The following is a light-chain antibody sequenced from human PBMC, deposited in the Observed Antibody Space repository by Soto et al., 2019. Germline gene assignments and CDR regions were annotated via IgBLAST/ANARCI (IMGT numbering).Light chain of an antibody. CDR2: DDN. CDR3: GSWDSSMSAYV. V-gene: IGLV1-51*01. Sequence: QSVLAHPPSGSAAPGQKVTISCSGSSSNIGGNSVSWYQQLPGTAPKLLIYDDNKRPSGIPDRFSGSKSGTSATLGITGFQTGEEADYYCGSWDSSMSAYVFGTGTKVTV. CDR1: SSNIGGNS. J-gene: IGLJ1*01.